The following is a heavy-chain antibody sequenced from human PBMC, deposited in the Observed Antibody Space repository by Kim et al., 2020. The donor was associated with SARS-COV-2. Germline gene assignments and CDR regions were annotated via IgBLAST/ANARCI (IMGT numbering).Heavy chain of an antibody. CDR3: ARHRVGDDFWSGTEMYYFDY. CDR1: GGSISSSSYY. V-gene: IGHV4-39*01. D-gene: IGHD3-3*01. Sequence: SETLSLTCTVSGGSISSSSYYWGWIRQPPGKGLEWIGSIYYSGSTYYNPSLKSRVTISVDTSKNQFSLKLSSVTAADTAVYYCARHRVGDDFWSGTEMYYFDYWGQGTLVTVSS. CDR2: IYYSGST. J-gene: IGHJ4*02.